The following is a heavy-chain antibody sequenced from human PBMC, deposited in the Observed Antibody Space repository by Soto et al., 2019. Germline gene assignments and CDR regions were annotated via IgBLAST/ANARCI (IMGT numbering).Heavy chain of an antibody. CDR3: ALIKDCSSTYCFLASFDP. Sequence: QVTLKEAGPVLVKPTETLTLTCSVSGLSLSNAKVGVSWIRQPPGKALEWLAHIFSNDDKSYSTSLDRRLTIAKDTSIHQRVLTMTNLDPVDSCTDYCALIKDCSSTYCFLASFDPWGQGTLVTVSS. CDR1: GLSLSNAKVG. V-gene: IGHV2-26*01. J-gene: IGHJ5*02. D-gene: IGHD2-2*01. CDR2: IFSNDDK.